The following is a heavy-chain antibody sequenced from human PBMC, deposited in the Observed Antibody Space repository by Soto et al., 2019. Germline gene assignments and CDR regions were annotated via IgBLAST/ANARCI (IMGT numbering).Heavy chain of an antibody. CDR3: ARDWVERVVYYYYYGMDV. V-gene: IGHV1-69*01. Sequence: QVQLVQSGAEVTKPGSSVKVSCKASGGTFSSYAISWVRQAPGQGLEWMGGLIPIFGTANYAQKFQGRVTMTEDQSTRTAYMELSSLKSEDTAVYYCARDWVERVVYYYYYGMDVWGKGTTVTVSS. J-gene: IGHJ6*04. D-gene: IGHD3-16*01. CDR2: LIPIFGTA. CDR1: GGTFSSYA.